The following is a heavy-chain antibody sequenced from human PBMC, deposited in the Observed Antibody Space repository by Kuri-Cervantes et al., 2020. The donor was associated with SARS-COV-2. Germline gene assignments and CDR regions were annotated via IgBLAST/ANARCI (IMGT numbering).Heavy chain of an antibody. J-gene: IGHJ6*02. CDR3: ARHRGYPFYYGLDV. CDR2: INPSDSYT. Sequence: GGSLRLSCKGSGYIFTTYWISWVRQTPEKGLEWMGRINPSDSYTNYSPSFQGNVTISADTSTSTAYLRWSTLRAADTAMYYCARHRGYPFYYGLDVWGQGTTVTVSS. D-gene: IGHD5-12*01. CDR1: GYIFTTYW. V-gene: IGHV5-10-1*01.